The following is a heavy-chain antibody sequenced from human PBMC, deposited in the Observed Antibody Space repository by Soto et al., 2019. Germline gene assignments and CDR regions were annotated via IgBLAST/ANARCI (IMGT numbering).Heavy chain of an antibody. V-gene: IGHV4-59*08. CDR3: ARHVARPVLNRGAGPAAIDWFDP. J-gene: IGHJ5*02. CDR2: IYYSGST. Sequence: QVQLQESDPGLVKPSETLSLTCTVSGGSISSYYWSWIRQPPGKGLEWIGYIYYSGSTNYNPSLKSRVTISVDTSKNQFSLKLSSVTAADTAVYYCARHVARPVLNRGAGPAAIDWFDPWGQGTLVTVSS. D-gene: IGHD2-2*01. CDR1: GGSISSYY.